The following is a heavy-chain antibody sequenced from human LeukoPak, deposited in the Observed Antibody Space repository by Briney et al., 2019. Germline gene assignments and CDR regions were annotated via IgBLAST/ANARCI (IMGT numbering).Heavy chain of an antibody. Sequence: GGSLRLSCAASGFPFSNHAMSWVRQAPGKGLEWVSYISSSSSTIYYADSVKGRFTISRDNAKNSLYLQMNSLRAEDTAVYYCARSCSSTSCSWGQGTLVTVSS. V-gene: IGHV3-48*04. CDR2: ISSSSSTI. D-gene: IGHD2-2*01. J-gene: IGHJ5*02. CDR3: ARSCSSTSCS. CDR1: GFPFSNHA.